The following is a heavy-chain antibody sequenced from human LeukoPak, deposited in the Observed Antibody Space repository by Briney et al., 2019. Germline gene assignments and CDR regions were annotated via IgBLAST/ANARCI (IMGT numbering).Heavy chain of an antibody. V-gene: IGHV4-59*01. J-gene: IGHJ4*02. CDR2: MSYTGST. CDR3: ARDVNRGDYFDY. D-gene: IGHD3-10*01. Sequence: SETLSLTCTVSAGSISSYYWSWIRQPPGKGLEWTGSMSYTGSTNYNPSLKSRVTMSVDTSKNQFSLKLSSVTAADTAVYYCARDVNRGDYFDYWGQGTLVTVSS. CDR1: AGSISSYY.